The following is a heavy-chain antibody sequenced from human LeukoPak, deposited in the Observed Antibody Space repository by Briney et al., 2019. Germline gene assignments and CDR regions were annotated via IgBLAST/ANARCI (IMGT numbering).Heavy chain of an antibody. CDR1: GFSIDDHA. D-gene: IGHD6-6*01. CDR3: AKDVNGHNSSSSGFYYYYMDV. Sequence: PGGSLRLSCAASGFSIDDHAMHWVRQVPGKGLEWVSGITWNSGNIGYADSVKGRFTISRDKVKNSLYLQMNSLRPEDTALYFCAKDVNGHNSSSSGFYYYYMDVWGRGTTVTVSS. J-gene: IGHJ6*03. V-gene: IGHV3-9*01. CDR2: ITWNSGNI.